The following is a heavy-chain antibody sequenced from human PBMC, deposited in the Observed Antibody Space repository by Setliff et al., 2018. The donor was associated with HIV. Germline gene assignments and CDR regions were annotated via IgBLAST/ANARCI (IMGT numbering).Heavy chain of an antibody. V-gene: IGHV3-48*01. CDR3: SRWPFDY. J-gene: IGHJ4*02. CDR2: IALGGNTI. CDR1: GFIFSNYI. D-gene: IGHD5-12*01. Sequence: GESLKISRAASGFIFSNYILTWVRQAPGKGLEWVSYIALGGNTIYYADSVRGRFTISRDDAENSVFLQMNSLRAEDTAVYYCSRWPFDYWGQGTLVTVSS.